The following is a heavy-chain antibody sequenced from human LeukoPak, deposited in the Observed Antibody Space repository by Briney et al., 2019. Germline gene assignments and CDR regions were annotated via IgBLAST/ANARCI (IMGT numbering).Heavy chain of an antibody. V-gene: IGHV4-61*02. D-gene: IGHD5-24*01. CDR3: ARDRRDGYNDY. J-gene: IGHJ4*02. Sequence: SQTLSLTCTVSSGSISSGSYYWSWIRQPAGKGLEWIGRIYTSGSTNYNPSLKSRVTISVDTSKNQFSLKLSSVTAADTAVYYCARDRRDGYNDYWGQGTLVTVSS. CDR2: IYTSGST. CDR1: SGSISSGSYY.